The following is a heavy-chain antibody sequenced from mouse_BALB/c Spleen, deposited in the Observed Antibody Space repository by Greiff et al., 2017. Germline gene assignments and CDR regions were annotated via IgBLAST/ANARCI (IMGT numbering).Heavy chain of an antibody. D-gene: IGHD1-2*01. J-gene: IGHJ2*01. CDR1: GYAFSSYW. CDR3: ARRYGYDLSYFDY. V-gene: IGHV1-80*01. CDR2: IYPGDGDT. Sequence: VKLQESGAELVRPGSSVKISCKASGYAFSSYWMNWVKQRPGQGLEWIGQIYPGDGDTNYNGKFKGKATLTADKSSSTAYMQLSSLTSEDSAVYFCARRYGYDLSYFDYWGQGTTLTVSS.